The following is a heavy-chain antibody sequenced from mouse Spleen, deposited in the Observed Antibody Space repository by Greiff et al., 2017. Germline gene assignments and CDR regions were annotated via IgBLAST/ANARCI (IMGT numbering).Heavy chain of an antibody. Sequence: QVQLKESGPELVKPGASVKISCKASGYAFSSSWMNWVKQRPGKGLEWIGRIYPGDGDTNYNGKFKGKATLTADKSSSTAYMQLSSLTSEDSAVYFCAREGDYYGSSFWYFDVWGTGTTVTVSS. CDR2: IYPGDGDT. J-gene: IGHJ1*03. CDR3: AREGDYYGSSFWYFDV. V-gene: IGHV1-82*01. CDR1: GYAFSSSW. D-gene: IGHD1-1*01.